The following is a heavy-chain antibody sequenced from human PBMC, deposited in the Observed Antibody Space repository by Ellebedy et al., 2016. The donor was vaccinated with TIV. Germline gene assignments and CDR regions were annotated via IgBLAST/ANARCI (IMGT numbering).Heavy chain of an antibody. CDR3: ARGVIPYYYYGMDV. D-gene: IGHD3-16*02. CDR1: GFTFSSYS. V-gene: IGHV3-21*01. Sequence: GGSLRLXXAASGFTFSSYSMNWVRQAPGKGLEWVSSISSSSSYIYYADSVKGRFTISRDNAKNSLYLQMNSLRAEDTAVYYCARGVIPYYYYGMDVWGQGTTVTVSS. J-gene: IGHJ6*02. CDR2: ISSSSSYI.